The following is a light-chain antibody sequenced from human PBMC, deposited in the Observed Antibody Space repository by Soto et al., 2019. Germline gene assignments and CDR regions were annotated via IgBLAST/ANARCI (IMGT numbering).Light chain of an antibody. J-gene: IGKJ1*01. V-gene: IGKV1-39*01. CDR2: ATS. Sequence: DIQMTQSPSSLSASVGDRVTITCRASQTIAVYLSWYQQKPGKAPRLLIYATSSLQSGVPSRFRGSGSGTDFTLTISSLQPEDFATYYCQQSFSTPGTFGQGTKVDIK. CDR1: QTIAVY. CDR3: QQSFSTPGT.